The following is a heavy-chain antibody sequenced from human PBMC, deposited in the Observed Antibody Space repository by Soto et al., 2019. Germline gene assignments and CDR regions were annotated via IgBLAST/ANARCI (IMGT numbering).Heavy chain of an antibody. CDR3: ARDYDYGDHYFDY. CDR1: GGSISSYY. Sequence: QVQLQESGPGLVKPSETLSLTCTVSGGSISSYYWSWIRQPPGKGLEWIGYIYYSGSTNYNPSLKSRVTISVDTSKNQFSLKLSSVTAADTAVYYCARDYDYGDHYFDYWGQGTLVTVSS. V-gene: IGHV4-59*01. CDR2: IYYSGST. J-gene: IGHJ4*02. D-gene: IGHD4-17*01.